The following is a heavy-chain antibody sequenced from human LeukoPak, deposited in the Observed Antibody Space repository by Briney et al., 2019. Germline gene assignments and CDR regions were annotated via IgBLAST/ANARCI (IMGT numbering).Heavy chain of an antibody. V-gene: IGHV5-51*01. Sequence: GGPLKISCEGSGYRFTTYWIAWVRPIPGKGLEWMGIIFPGDSDTRYSPSFQGQVTISAYKSISIAYLEWSSLKASDTAMYYCGGSGVGTFYQYMDVWGKGTTVTVSS. CDR3: GGSGVGTFYQYMDV. J-gene: IGHJ6*03. CDR2: IFPGDSDT. CDR1: GYRFTTYW. D-gene: IGHD3-3*01.